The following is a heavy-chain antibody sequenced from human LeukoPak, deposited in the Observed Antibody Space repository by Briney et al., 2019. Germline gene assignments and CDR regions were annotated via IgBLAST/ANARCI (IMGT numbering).Heavy chain of an antibody. J-gene: IGHJ4*02. CDR1: GLTFSRDW. CDR3: VRRSYEYNVYDRHFDF. CDR2: ISDDGSIT. V-gene: IGHV3-74*03. D-gene: IGHD5/OR15-5a*01. Sequence: LGGSLRLSCAASGLTFSRDWMHWVRQAPGKGLVWVSRISDDGSITTYADSVQGRFTISRDNAKSTVFLQMNSLRVEDTAVYFCVRRSYEYNVYDRHFDFWGQGILVTVSS.